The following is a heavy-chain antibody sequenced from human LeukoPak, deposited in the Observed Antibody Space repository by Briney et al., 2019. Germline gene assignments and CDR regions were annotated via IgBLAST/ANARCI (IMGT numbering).Heavy chain of an antibody. CDR1: GGSISSGDYD. D-gene: IGHD2-8*01. V-gene: IGHV4-30-4*08. Sequence: SKTLSLTCTVSGGSISSGDYDWSWIRQPPGKGLDWIGYIYYSGSTYYNPSLKSRVTISVDTSKNQFSLKLSSVTAADTAVYSCAREAFYCTNGVCYTYYFDYWGQGTLVTVSS. CDR3: AREAFYCTNGVCYTYYFDY. CDR2: IYYSGST. J-gene: IGHJ4*02.